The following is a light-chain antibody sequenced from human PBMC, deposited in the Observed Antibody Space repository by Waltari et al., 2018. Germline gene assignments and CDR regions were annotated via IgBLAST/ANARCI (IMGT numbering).Light chain of an antibody. CDR2: DVS. CDR1: SNDIGGYDY. CDR3: GSYTGSDAWV. Sequence: QSALTQPASVSGSPGQSIIISCTGTSNDIGGYDYVSWYQQHPGKAPKLIVYDVSDRPSGVSNRFSGSRSANTASLAISGLLAEDEADYYCGSYTGSDAWVFGGGTKVTVL. J-gene: IGLJ3*02. V-gene: IGLV2-14*03.